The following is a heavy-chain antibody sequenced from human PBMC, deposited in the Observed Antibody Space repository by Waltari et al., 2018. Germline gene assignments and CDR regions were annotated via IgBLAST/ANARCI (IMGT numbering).Heavy chain of an antibody. CDR1: GGSISSYY. CDR2: IYYSGST. D-gene: IGHD5-18*01. Sequence: QVQLQESGPGLVKPSETLSLTCTVSGGSISSYYWSWIRQPPGKGLEWLGYIYYSGSTSCIPALQVRVTISLDTSKNQFALELSSVTAADTAVYYCARGPIQLWNYWGQGTLVTVSS. J-gene: IGHJ4*02. V-gene: IGHV4-59*01. CDR3: ARGPIQLWNY.